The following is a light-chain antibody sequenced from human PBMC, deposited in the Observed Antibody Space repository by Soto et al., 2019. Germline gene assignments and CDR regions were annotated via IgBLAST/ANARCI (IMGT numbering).Light chain of an antibody. CDR2: DAS. V-gene: IGKV1-5*01. Sequence: EIPMTQSPSTLSASVGDRVTITCRASHSVNTWLAWYQHKPGKAPNLLIYDASSLQGGVPSRFSGSGSGTDFTLTISSLQPEDLATYYCQQYHSYSRTFGQGTKVDIK. CDR1: HSVNTW. CDR3: QQYHSYSRT. J-gene: IGKJ1*01.